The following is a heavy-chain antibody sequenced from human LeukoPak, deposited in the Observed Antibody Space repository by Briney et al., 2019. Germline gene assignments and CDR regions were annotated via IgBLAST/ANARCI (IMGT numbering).Heavy chain of an antibody. V-gene: IGHV3-23*01. J-gene: IGHJ4*02. D-gene: IGHD6-19*01. CDR2: ISGSGGST. Sequence: GGSLRLSCAASGFTFSSYGMSWVRQAPGKGLEWVSAISGSGGSTYYADSVKGRFTISRDNAKNSLYLQMNSLRAEDTAVYYCAREWNGIAVADYWGQGTLVTVSS. CDR1: GFTFSSYG. CDR3: AREWNGIAVADY.